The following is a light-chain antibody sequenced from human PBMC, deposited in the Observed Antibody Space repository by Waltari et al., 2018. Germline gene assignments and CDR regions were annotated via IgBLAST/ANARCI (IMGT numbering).Light chain of an antibody. J-gene: IGKJ3*01. CDR2: AAS. Sequence: IVMTQSPATLSVSPGERATLSCRASQSVSTNLAWYQQKPGQAPRLLIYAASTRATGIPARFSGSGSGTEFTLTISSLQSEDFAVYHCQQYYNWPPAFTFGPGTRVDIK. CDR3: QQYYNWPPAFT. V-gene: IGKV3-15*01. CDR1: QSVSTN.